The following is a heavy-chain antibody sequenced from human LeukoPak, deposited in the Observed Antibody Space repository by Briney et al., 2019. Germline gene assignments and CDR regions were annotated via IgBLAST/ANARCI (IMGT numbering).Heavy chain of an antibody. V-gene: IGHV3-15*05. CDR2: IKTKANGGTT. CDR1: GVTFTTAW. D-gene: IGHD3-22*01. Sequence: GGSLRLSCAASGVTFTTAWLTCVRQAPGRGLEWVGHIKTKANGGTTDYAAPVKGRFAISRDDSQNTLYLQMNSLKTEDTAVYYCTTRDLDYYQSSGLDYWGPGTLVTVSS. J-gene: IGHJ4*02. CDR3: TTRDLDYYQSSGLDY.